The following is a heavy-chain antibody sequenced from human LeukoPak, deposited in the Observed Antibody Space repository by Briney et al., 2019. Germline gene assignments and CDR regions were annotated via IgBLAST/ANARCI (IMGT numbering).Heavy chain of an antibody. J-gene: IGHJ6*02. CDR1: GGSFSGYY. V-gene: IGHV4-34*01. CDR2: INHSGST. CDR3: TGGEIVVVPAATHYGMDV. Sequence: SETLSLTCAVYGGSFSGYYWSWIRQPPGKGLEWIGEINHSGSTNYNPSLKSRVTISVDTSKNQFSLKLSSVTAADTAVYYCTGGEIVVVPAATHYGMDVWGQGTTVTVSS. D-gene: IGHD2-2*01.